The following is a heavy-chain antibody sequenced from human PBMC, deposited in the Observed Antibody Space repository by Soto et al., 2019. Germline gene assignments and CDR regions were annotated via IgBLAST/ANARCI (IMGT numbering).Heavy chain of an antibody. CDR1: GGSISSGGYY. J-gene: IGHJ6*02. D-gene: IGHD3-3*01. Sequence: SETLSLTCTVSGGSISSGGYYWSWIRQHPGKGLEWIGYIYYSGSTCYNPSLKSRVTISVDTSKNQFSLKLSSVTAADTAVYYCARGAYYDFWSGYYTVPAGYYYYGMDVWGQGTTVTVSS. CDR3: ARGAYYDFWSGYYTVPAGYYYYGMDV. V-gene: IGHV4-31*03. CDR2: IYYSGST.